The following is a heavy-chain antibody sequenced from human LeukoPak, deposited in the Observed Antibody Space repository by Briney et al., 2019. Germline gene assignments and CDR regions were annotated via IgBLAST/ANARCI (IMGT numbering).Heavy chain of an antibody. V-gene: IGHV3-21*01. CDR2: ISSSSSYI. CDR3: AKVSGYNYYYYYYYMDV. CDR1: GFTFSSYS. D-gene: IGHD5-24*01. J-gene: IGHJ6*03. Sequence: PGGSLRLSCAASGFTFSSYSMNWVRQAPGKGLEWVSSISSSSSYIYYADSVKGRFTISRDNSRNTLYLQMNSLRAEDTAVYYCAKVSGYNYYYYYYYMDVWGKGTTVTISS.